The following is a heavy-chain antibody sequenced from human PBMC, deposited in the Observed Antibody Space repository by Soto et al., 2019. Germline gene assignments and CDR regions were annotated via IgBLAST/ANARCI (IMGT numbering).Heavy chain of an antibody. V-gene: IGHV4-59*01. CDR2: IYYSGST. CDR1: GGSISSYY. D-gene: IGHD6-13*01. CDR3: ARERGVSRGIAAAGTRYFKH. J-gene: IGHJ1*01. Sequence: SETLSLTCTVSGGSISSYYWSWIRQPPGKGLEWIGYIYYSGSTNYNPSLKSRVTISVDTSKNQFSLKLSSVTAADTAVYYCARERGVSRGIAAAGTRYFKHWGQGTLVTVSS.